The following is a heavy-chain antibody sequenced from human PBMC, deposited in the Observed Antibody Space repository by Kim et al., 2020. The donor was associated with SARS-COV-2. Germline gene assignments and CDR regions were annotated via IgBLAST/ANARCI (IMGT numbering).Heavy chain of an antibody. D-gene: IGHD6-13*01. CDR3: ARVGGIAAAGFDY. V-gene: IGHV3-30*15. J-gene: IGHJ4*02. Sequence: YANAVEGRFTIYIDNTKDTLYLQMSSQGAEDAAVYYCARVGGIAAAGFDYWGRGTLVTVSS.